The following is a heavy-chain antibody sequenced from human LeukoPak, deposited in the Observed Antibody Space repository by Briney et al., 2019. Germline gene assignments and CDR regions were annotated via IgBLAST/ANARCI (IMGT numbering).Heavy chain of an antibody. CDR2: IYYSGST. J-gene: IGHJ4*02. Sequence: SETLSLTCAVSGGSLTGYYWSWIRQSPGKGLEWIGYIYYSGSTNYNPSLKSRVTISVDTSKNQFSLKLSSVTAADTAVYYCARGAFIAAAGDYWGQGTLVTVSS. D-gene: IGHD6-13*01. CDR3: ARGAFIAAAGDY. V-gene: IGHV4-59*01. CDR1: GGSLTGYY.